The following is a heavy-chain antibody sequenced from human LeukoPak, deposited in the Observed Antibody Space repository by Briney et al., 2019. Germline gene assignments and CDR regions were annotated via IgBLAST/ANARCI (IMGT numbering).Heavy chain of an antibody. CDR2: ISSSSSYI. CDR1: GFTFSSYS. V-gene: IGHV3-21*01. Sequence: GGSLRLSCAASGFTFSSYSMNWVRQAPGKGLEWVLSISSSSSYIYYADSVKGRFTISRDNAKNSLYLQMNSLRAEDTAVYYCARVIAAAGLDYWGQGTLVTVSS. CDR3: ARVIAAAGLDY. D-gene: IGHD6-13*01. J-gene: IGHJ4*02.